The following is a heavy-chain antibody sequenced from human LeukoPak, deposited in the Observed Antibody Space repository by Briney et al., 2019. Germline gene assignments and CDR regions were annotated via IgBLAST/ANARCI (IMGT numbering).Heavy chain of an antibody. CDR1: GFTFSSYS. V-gene: IGHV3-21*01. J-gene: IGHJ4*02. Sequence: MPGGSLRLSCAASGFTFSSYSMNWVRQAPGKGLEWVSSISTTSDYIYYADSLTGRLTISRDNAKNSLYLQMNSLRAEDTAVYYCARGGIYSQGFDSWGQGTLVTVSS. CDR3: ARGGIYSQGFDS. D-gene: IGHD6-13*01. CDR2: ISTTSDYI.